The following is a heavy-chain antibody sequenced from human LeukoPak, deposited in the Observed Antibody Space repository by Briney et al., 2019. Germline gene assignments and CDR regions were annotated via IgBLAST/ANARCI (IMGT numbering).Heavy chain of an antibody. CDR2: INPNSGGT. V-gene: IGHV1-2*02. D-gene: IGHD6-19*01. CDR1: GYTFTGYY. J-gene: IGHJ3*02. Sequence: ASVKVSCKASGYTFTGYYKHWVRQAPGQGLEWMGWINPNSGGTNYAQKFQGRVTMTRDTSISTAYMELSRLRSDDTAVYYCARTLRRGEQWLPPGGDAFDIWGQGTMVTVSS. CDR3: ARTLRRGEQWLPPGGDAFDI.